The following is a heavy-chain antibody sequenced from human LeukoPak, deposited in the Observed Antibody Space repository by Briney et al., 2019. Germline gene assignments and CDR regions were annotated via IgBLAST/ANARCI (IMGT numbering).Heavy chain of an antibody. J-gene: IGHJ6*03. V-gene: IGHV4-34*01. Sequence: PSETLSLTCAVYGGSFSGYYWSWIRQPPGKGLEWIGEINHSGSTNYNPSLKSRVTISVDTSKNQFSLKLSSVTAADTAVYYCARGCITMVQGVIGRVPYYYMDVWGKGTTVTVSS. CDR1: GGSFSGYY. CDR2: INHSGST. CDR3: ARGCITMVQGVIGRVPYYYMDV. D-gene: IGHD3-10*01.